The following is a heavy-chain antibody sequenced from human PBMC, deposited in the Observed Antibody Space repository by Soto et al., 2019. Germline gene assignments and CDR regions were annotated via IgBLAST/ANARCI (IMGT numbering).Heavy chain of an antibody. Sequence: QVQLVESGGGVVQPGRSLRLSCAASGFTFSSYGMHWVRQAPGKGLEWVAVIWYDGSNKYYADSVKGRFTISRDNSKNTLYLKMNSLRAEDTAVYYCARDGPYYYDSSGYYDPYGMDVWGQGTTVTVSS. CDR1: GFTFSSYG. CDR2: IWYDGSNK. V-gene: IGHV3-33*01. J-gene: IGHJ6*02. CDR3: ARDGPYYYDSSGYYDPYGMDV. D-gene: IGHD3-22*01.